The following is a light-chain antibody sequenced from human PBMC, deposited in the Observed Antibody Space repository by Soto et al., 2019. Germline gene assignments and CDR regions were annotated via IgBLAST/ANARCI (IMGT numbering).Light chain of an antibody. CDR2: KAS. CDR3: QHYNSYSEA. J-gene: IGKJ1*01. Sequence: DIQLPQTPSTLSASVGDEVTITCLASQTISSWLAWYQQKPGKAPKLLIYKASTLKSGVPSRFSGSGSGTEFTLTISSLQPDDFATYYCQHYNSYSEAFGQGTKVDI. V-gene: IGKV1-5*03. CDR1: QTISSW.